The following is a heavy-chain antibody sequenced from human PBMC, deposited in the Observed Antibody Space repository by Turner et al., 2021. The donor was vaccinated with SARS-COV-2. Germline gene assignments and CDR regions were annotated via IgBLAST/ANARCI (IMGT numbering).Heavy chain of an antibody. Sequence: QLQLQESGPGLVMPSATLSLTCTVSSGSISSSAYYWGWIRQPPGKGLEWIGSFFYSGSTYYSPSLKSRITISVDTSKNQFSLNLSSVTAADTAVYYCARQVSIVGRWLAPFDSWGQGTLVTVSS. CDR1: SGSISSSAYY. V-gene: IGHV4-39*01. CDR3: ARQVSIVGRWLAPFDS. J-gene: IGHJ4*02. CDR2: FFYSGST. D-gene: IGHD6-19*01.